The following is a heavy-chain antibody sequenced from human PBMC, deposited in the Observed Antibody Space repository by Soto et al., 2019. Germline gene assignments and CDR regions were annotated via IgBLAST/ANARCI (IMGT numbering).Heavy chain of an antibody. CDR1: GGSISSGDCY. CDR2: IYYSGST. D-gene: IGHD5-12*01. V-gene: IGHV4-30-4*01. J-gene: IGHJ5*02. CDR3: ARYSGYEGLRFDP. Sequence: PSETLSLTCTVSGGSISSGDCYWSWIRQPPGKGLEWIGYIYYSGSTYYNPSLKSRVTISVDTSKNQFSLKLSSVTSADTAVYYCARYSGYEGLRFDPWGQGTLVTVSS.